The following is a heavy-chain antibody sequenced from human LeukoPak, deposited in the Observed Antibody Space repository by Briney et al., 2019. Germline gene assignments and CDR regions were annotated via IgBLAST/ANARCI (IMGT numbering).Heavy chain of an antibody. CDR1: VGSISSYY. Sequence: PSETLLLTCTVPVGSISSYYWSWIRQPPGKGLEWNGHIYYSGSTNYNPSLKSRVTISVVTAQNQFCLKLSSVTAADSVVYYWAAARSGSYLDHWAQGTLVTVSS. J-gene: IGHJ4*02. CDR3: AAARSGSYLDH. CDR2: IYYSGST. D-gene: IGHD3-10*01. V-gene: IGHV4-59*01.